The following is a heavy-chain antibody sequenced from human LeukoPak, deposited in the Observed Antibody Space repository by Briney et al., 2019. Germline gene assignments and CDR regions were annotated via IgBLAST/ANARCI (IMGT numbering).Heavy chain of an antibody. CDR2: IWYDGNSK. D-gene: IGHD3-22*01. CDR1: GFTFSSFG. Sequence: GRSLRLSCAASGFTFSSFGMHWVRQAPGKGLEWVAVIWYDGNSKYYADSVKGRFTISRGNSKNTLYLQMNSLRAEDTAVYYCARAFTSTGYYYVEYWGQGTLVTVSS. CDR3: ARAFTSTGYYYVEY. V-gene: IGHV3-33*01. J-gene: IGHJ4*02.